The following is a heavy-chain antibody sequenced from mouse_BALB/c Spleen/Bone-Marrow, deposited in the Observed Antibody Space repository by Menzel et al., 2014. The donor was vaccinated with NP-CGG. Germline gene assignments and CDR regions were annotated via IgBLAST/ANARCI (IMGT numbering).Heavy chain of an antibody. Sequence: DVHLVESGTVLARPGASVKMSCKASGYTFINYWMHWVKQRPGQGLEWIGAIYPGNSDTSYNQKFKAKAKLTAVTSTSTACMELSSLTNEDSAVYYCTCFYYDYDGLGWFAYWGQGTLVTVSA. J-gene: IGHJ3*01. CDR1: GYTFINYW. V-gene: IGHV1-5*01. D-gene: IGHD2-4*01. CDR3: TCFYYDYDGLGWFAY. CDR2: IYPGNSDT.